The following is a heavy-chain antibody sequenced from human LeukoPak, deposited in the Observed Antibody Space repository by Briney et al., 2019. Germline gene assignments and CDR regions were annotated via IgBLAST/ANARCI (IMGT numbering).Heavy chain of an antibody. J-gene: IGHJ4*02. V-gene: IGHV4-39*07. CDR1: GGSISSSSYY. CDR3: AKDRRPYSGYDPFDH. CDR2: IYYSGST. Sequence: PSETLSLTCTVSGGSISSSSYYWGWIRQPPGKGLEWIGSIYYSGSTYYNPSLKSRVTISVDTSKNQFSLKLSSVTAADTAVYFCAKDRRPYSGYDPFDHWGQGTLVTVSS. D-gene: IGHD5-12*01.